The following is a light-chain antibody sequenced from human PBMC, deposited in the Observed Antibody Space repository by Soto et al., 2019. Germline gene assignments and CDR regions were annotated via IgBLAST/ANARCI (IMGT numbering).Light chain of an antibody. CDR3: QQANSFPLT. CDR2: AAS. J-gene: IGKJ5*01. V-gene: IGKV1D-12*01. CDR1: QGINNW. Sequence: DIQMTQSPSSVSASVVDRVTITCRASQGINNWLAWYQQKPGKAPKLLIYAASSLQSGVPSRFSGSGSGTDFTLTISSLQPEDFATYYCQQANSFPLTFGQGTRLEIK.